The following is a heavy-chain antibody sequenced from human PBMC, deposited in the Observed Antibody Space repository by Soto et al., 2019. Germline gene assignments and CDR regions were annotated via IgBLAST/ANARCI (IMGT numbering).Heavy chain of an antibody. CDR1: GVSLTTTGVG. Sequence: QISLKESGPALVKPTQTLTLTCSFSGVSLTTTGVGVGWIRQPPGKALEWLALIYWDDDERYNPSLKNRLTITKDTSKNLVVLTMTNVDPVDTATYYCALGIAARPFDSWGQGTLVTVSS. D-gene: IGHD6-6*01. CDR2: IYWDDDE. CDR3: ALGIAARPFDS. J-gene: IGHJ4*02. V-gene: IGHV2-5*02.